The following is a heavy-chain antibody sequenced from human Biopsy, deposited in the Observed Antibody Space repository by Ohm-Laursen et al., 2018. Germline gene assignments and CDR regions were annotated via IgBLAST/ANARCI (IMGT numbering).Heavy chain of an antibody. CDR2: IYYRGRT. V-gene: IGHV4-59*01. CDR1: GGSISSDY. J-gene: IGHJ6*02. Sequence: SETLSLTCPVSGGSISSDYWSWIRQTPGKGLEWIGYIYYRGRTNYNPSLKSRVTISVDTSKNQFSLRLNSVTAADTAVYYCARATNSTGWPYYYFYGMDVWGQGTTVTVSS. CDR3: ARATNSTGWPYYYFYGMDV. D-gene: IGHD2/OR15-2a*01.